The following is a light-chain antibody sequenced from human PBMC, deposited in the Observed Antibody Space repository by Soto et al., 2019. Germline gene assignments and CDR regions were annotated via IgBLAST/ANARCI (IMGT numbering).Light chain of an antibody. Sequence: EVVFSMPPATLSLSQGQRPTLSCRASQTVSNSLAWYQKKPGQAHRLLIYEASNRATGIPARFSGSGSGADFTLTISSLEPEDFTLYCCQQHINWPLTFGGGTKVDIK. CDR3: QQHINWPLT. CDR1: QTVSNS. V-gene: IGKV3-11*01. J-gene: IGKJ4*01. CDR2: EAS.